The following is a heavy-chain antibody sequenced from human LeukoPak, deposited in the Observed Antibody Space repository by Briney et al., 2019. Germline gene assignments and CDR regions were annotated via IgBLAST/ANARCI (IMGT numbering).Heavy chain of an antibody. CDR3: ARVAYYDSGSYSHDY. Sequence: SETLSLTCTVSGGSISSYYWSWIRQPPGKGLEWIGSIYYSGSTYNNPSLRSRVTISVDTSKNQFSLRLSSVTAADTALYYCARVAYYDSGSYSHDYWGQGTLVTVSS. V-gene: IGHV4-59*05. J-gene: IGHJ4*02. D-gene: IGHD3-10*01. CDR1: GGSISSYY. CDR2: IYYSGST.